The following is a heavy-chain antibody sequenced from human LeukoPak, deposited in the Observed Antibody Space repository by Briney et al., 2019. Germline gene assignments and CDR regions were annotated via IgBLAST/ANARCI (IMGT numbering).Heavy chain of an antibody. CDR3: AKDLGIAAAGTVY. CDR2: IRYDGSNK. Sequence: PGGSLRLSCAASGFTFSSYGMHWVRQAPGKGLEWVAFIRYDGSNKYYADSVEGRFTISRDNSKNTLYLQMNSLRAEDTAVYYCAKDLGIAAAGTVYWGQGTLVTVSS. V-gene: IGHV3-30*02. CDR1: GFTFSSYG. J-gene: IGHJ4*02. D-gene: IGHD6-13*01.